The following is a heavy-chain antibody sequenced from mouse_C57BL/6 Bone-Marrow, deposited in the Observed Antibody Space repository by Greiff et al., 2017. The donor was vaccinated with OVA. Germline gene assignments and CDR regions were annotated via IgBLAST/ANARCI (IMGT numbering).Heavy chain of an antibody. J-gene: IGHJ4*01. CDR1: GYTFTSYW. CDR2: IHPNSGST. V-gene: IGHV1-64*01. Sequence: VQLQQPGAELVKPGASVKLSCKASGYTFTSYWMHWVKQRPGQGLEWIGMIHPNSGSTNYNEKFKSKDTLTVDKSSSTAYMQLSSLTSEDTAVYGCARGADCWGQGTSVTVSS. CDR3: ARGADC.